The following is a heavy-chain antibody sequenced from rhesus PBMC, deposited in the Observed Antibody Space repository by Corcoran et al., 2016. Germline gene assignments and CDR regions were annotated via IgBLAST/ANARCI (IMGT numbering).Heavy chain of an antibody. CDR3: ARGGYFDY. V-gene: IGHV2-174*01. CDR2: IYWDDDK. CDR1: GFSLTTSGMG. J-gene: IGHJ4*01. Sequence: QVTLKESGPALVKPTQTLTLTCTFSGFSLTTSGMGVGWIRQPPGKALEWLALIYWDDDKRYSTSLKSRLTISKDTSKHQVVLTMTNMDPVDTATYYCARGGYFDYWGQGVLVTVSS.